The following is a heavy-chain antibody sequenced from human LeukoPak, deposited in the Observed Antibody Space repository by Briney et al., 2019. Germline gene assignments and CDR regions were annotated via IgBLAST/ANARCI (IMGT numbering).Heavy chain of an antibody. CDR3: TKAQLPRLELGNFYFDY. CDR2: VSYDGSSI. D-gene: IGHD7-27*01. V-gene: IGHV3-30*18. Sequence: GGSLRLSCAASGFTFSTYGMHWVRQAPGMGLEWVAVVSYDGSSIYYADSVKGRFTISRDNSKNTLYLQMDSLRSEDTAVYFCTKAQLPRLELGNFYFDYWGQGTLVTVSS. J-gene: IGHJ4*02. CDR1: GFTFSTYG.